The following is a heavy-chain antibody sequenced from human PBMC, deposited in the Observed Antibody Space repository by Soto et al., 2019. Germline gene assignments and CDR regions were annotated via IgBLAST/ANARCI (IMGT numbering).Heavy chain of an antibody. V-gene: IGHV4-59*12. Sequence: PSETLSLTCTVSGGSISGYYWSWIRQPPGKGLERIGYMSYSGSTKYNPSLRSRVTMSVDRSKNQLSLKMTSVTAADTAVNYWTRGFSTGPVGGYSLDNWGPGTLVTVSS. CDR3: TRGFSTGPVGGYSLDN. CDR2: MSYSGST. D-gene: IGHD3-22*01. J-gene: IGHJ4*02. CDR1: GGSISGYY.